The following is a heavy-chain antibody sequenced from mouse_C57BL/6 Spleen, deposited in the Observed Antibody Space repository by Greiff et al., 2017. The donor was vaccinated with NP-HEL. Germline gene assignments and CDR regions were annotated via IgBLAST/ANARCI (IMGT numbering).Heavy chain of an antibody. CDR1: GFTFSSYA. CDR2: ISDGGSYT. J-gene: IGHJ2*01. Sequence: DVHLVESGGGLVKPGGSLKLSCAASGFTFSSYAMSWVRQTPEKRLEWVATISDGGSYTYYPDNVKGRFTISRDNAKNNLYLQMSHLKSEDTAMYYCARDEEVFTRYFDYWGQGTTLTVSS. CDR3: ARDEEVFTRYFDY. V-gene: IGHV5-4*01.